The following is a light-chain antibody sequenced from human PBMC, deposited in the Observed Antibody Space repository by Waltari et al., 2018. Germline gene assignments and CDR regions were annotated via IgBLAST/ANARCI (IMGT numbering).Light chain of an antibody. Sequence: IKLPQSQSSLSASVGDRVTITCRASQGMSSYLAWYQQKPGKAPKLLIYSASTLQSGVPSRFSGSGSGTDFTLTINSLQPEDFATYYCQQLNSYPLLTFGGGTKVEIK. CDR2: SAS. CDR3: QQLNSYPLLT. J-gene: IGKJ4*01. V-gene: IGKV1-9*01. CDR1: QGMSSY.